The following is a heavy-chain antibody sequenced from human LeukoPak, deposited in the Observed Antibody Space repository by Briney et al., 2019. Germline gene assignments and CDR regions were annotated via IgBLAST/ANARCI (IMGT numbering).Heavy chain of an antibody. D-gene: IGHD2-15*01. CDR2: ISAGNGNT. CDR1: GYTFTSYA. J-gene: IGHJ6*02. Sequence: ASVKVSCKASGYTFTSYAIHWVRQAPGQRLEWMGWISAGNGNTKYSQNFQGRVTFISNTSATTAFMELSSLRSEDAAVYYCARGRRYCSGGSCYTLYYYYGMDVWGQGTTVTVSS. V-gene: IGHV1-3*01. CDR3: ARGRRYCSGGSCYTLYYYYGMDV.